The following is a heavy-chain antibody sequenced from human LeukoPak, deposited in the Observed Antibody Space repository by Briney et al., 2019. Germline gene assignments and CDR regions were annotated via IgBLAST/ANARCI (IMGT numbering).Heavy chain of an antibody. CDR2: INSDGSST. CDR3: AELGITMIGGV. V-gene: IGHV3-74*01. Sequence: GGSLRLSCAASGFTFSSYWMHWVRQAPGKGLVWVSRINSDGSSTSYADSVKGRFTISRDNAKNSLYLQMNSLRAEDTAVYYCAELGITMIGGVWGEGTTVTISS. CDR1: GFTFSSYW. D-gene: IGHD3-10*02. J-gene: IGHJ6*04.